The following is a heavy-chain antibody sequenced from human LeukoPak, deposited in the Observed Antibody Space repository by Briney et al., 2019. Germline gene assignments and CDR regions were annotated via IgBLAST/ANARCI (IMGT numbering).Heavy chain of an antibody. J-gene: IGHJ3*02. V-gene: IGHV1-18*01. CDR3: ARDGSYSLSWWLRAFDI. CDR2: ISAHNGNT. CDR1: GYTFTSYG. D-gene: IGHD6-13*01. Sequence: ASVKVSCKASGYTFTSYGISWVRQAPGQGLEWMGWISAHNGNTNYAQKLQGRVTMTTDTSTSTAYMELRSLRADDTAVYYCARDGSYSLSWWLRAFDISGQGTMVTVSS.